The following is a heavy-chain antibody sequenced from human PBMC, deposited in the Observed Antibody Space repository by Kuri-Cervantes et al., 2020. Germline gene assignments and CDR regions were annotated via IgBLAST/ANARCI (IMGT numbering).Heavy chain of an antibody. CDR2: INPNTGGT. CDR3: ARGPTPGITLIGHYYYYYGMDV. V-gene: IGHV1-2*02. CDR1: GYSFTGYY. J-gene: IGHJ6*02. D-gene: IGHD3-16*01. Sequence: ASVKVSCKGSGYSFTGYYIYWVRQAPGQGLEWMGWINPNTGGTKYAQRFQGRVTMTRDTSINTAYMQLSSLTSDDTAVYYCARGPTPGITLIGHYYYYYGMDVWGQGTTVTVSS.